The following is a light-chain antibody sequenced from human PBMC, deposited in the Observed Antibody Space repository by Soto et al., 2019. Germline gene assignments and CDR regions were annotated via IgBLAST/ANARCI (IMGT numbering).Light chain of an antibody. CDR2: AAS. Sequence: DIPLTQSPSFLSASVGDRVTITCRASQGMSSYLAWYQQKPGKAPKLLIYAASTLQSGVPSRFSGSASGTEFTLTISSLQPEDFATYYCQQLNSYPRTFGQGTKVEIK. CDR3: QQLNSYPRT. V-gene: IGKV1-9*01. CDR1: QGMSSY. J-gene: IGKJ1*01.